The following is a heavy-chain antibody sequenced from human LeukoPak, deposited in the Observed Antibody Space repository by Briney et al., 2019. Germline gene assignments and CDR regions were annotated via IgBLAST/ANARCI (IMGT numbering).Heavy chain of an antibody. CDR1: GFTFGDYW. CDR2: IKEDESIK. CDR3: ARDFRFCRADY. J-gene: IGHJ4*02. V-gene: IGHV3-7*05. Sequence: PGGSLRLSCAASGFTFGDYWMTWVRQAPGKGPEWVANIKEDESIKAYVGSVKGRFTISRDNAKNLLYLEMNSLRTEDTAVYYCARDFRFCRADYWGQGTLVTVSP.